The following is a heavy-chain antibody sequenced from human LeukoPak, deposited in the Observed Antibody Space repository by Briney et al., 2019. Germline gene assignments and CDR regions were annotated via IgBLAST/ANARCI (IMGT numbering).Heavy chain of an antibody. J-gene: IGHJ3*02. D-gene: IGHD6-19*01. Sequence: GSLRLSCAASGFTFSTTAMSWVRQAPGKGLEWVSYITGTSSTIYCADSMKGRFTVSRDNAKNSLFLHMNSLRAEDTAVYYCARDSPKQWLVTDAFDIWGQGTMVTVSS. CDR3: ARDSPKQWLVTDAFDI. V-gene: IGHV3-48*01. CDR1: GFTFSTTA. CDR2: ITGTSSTI.